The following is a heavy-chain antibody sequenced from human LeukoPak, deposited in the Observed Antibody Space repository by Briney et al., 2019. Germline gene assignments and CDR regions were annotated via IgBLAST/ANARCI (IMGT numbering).Heavy chain of an antibody. D-gene: IGHD1-14*01. CDR2: IYYSGST. V-gene: IGHV4-39*07. Sequence: SSETLSLTCTVSGGSISSSSYYWGWIRQPPGKGLEWIGSIYYSGSTYYNPSLKSRVTISVDTSRNQFSLKLSSVTAADTAVYYCARAGNFNPWWFDPWGQGTLVTVSS. CDR3: ARAGNFNPWWFDP. CDR1: GGSISSSSYY. J-gene: IGHJ5*02.